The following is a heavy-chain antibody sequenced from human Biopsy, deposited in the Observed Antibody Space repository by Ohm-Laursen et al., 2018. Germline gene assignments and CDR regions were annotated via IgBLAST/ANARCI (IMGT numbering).Heavy chain of an antibody. CDR3: ARDSEYGDYRNYYYGMDV. V-gene: IGHV1-8*01. CDR1: GYTFISYD. CDR2: MNPNSGKT. D-gene: IGHD4-17*01. Sequence: ASVEVSCKASGYTFISYDIDWVRQATGQGLEWMGWMNPNSGKTGYAQKFQGRVTMTTNTSVNTAYMELSSLTFEDTAVYYCARDSEYGDYRNYYYGMDVWGQGTTVTVSS. J-gene: IGHJ6*02.